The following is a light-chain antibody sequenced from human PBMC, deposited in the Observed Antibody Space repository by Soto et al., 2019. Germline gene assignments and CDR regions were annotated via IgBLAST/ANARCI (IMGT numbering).Light chain of an antibody. Sequence: SALTQPASVSGSPGQSITISCTGTSSDVGSYNLVSWYQQHPGKAPKLMIYEGTKRPSGVSNRFSGSKSGNTASLTISGLQAEDEADYYCCSYAGSSTFAVFGTGTKLTVL. V-gene: IGLV2-23*03. CDR1: SSDVGSYNL. J-gene: IGLJ1*01. CDR3: CSYAGSSTFAV. CDR2: EGT.